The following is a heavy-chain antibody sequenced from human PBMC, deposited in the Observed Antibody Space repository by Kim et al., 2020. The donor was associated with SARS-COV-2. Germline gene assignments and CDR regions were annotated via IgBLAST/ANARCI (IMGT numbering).Heavy chain of an antibody. Sequence: GGSLRLSCAASGFTFSSYSMNWVRQAPGKGLEWVSSISSSSSYIYYADSVKGRFTISRDNAKNSLYLQMNSLRAEDTAVYYCARDMVWFGEFLDAFDIWGQGTMVTVSS. CDR2: ISSSSSYI. CDR3: ARDMVWFGEFLDAFDI. CDR1: GFTFSSYS. V-gene: IGHV3-21*01. D-gene: IGHD3-10*01. J-gene: IGHJ3*02.